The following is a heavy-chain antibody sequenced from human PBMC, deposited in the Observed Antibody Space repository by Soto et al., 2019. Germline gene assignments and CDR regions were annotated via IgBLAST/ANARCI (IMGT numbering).Heavy chain of an antibody. J-gene: IGHJ6*02. CDR1: GFTFSDYY. Sequence: GGSLRLSCAASGFTFSDYYMSWIRQAPGEGLEWVSYISSSGSTIYYADSVKGRFTISRDNAKNSLYLQMNSLRAEDTAVYYCAREPEITVTTYYYYGMDVWGQGTTVTVSS. D-gene: IGHD4-17*01. CDR3: AREPEITVTTYYYYGMDV. V-gene: IGHV3-11*01. CDR2: ISSSGSTI.